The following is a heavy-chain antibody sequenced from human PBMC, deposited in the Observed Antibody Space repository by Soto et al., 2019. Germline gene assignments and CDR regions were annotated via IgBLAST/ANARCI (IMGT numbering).Heavy chain of an antibody. CDR2: IYYSGST. D-gene: IGHD3-9*01. CDR3: ARHQALRYFVTDYYYYGMDV. J-gene: IGHJ6*02. V-gene: IGHV4-61*08. Sequence: SETLSLTCTVSGGSISSGDYYWSWIRQPPGKGLEWIGYIYYSGSTNYNPSLKSRVTISVDTSKNQFSLKLSSVTAADTAVYYCARHQALRYFVTDYYYYGMDVWGQGTTVTVSS. CDR1: GGSISSGDYY.